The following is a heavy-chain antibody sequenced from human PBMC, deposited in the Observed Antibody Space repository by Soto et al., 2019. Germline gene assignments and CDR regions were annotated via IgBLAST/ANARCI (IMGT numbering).Heavy chain of an antibody. CDR1: GYTFTSYA. CDR3: ATASLIYCDWYGFDY. V-gene: IGHV1-3*01. D-gene: IGHD3-9*01. Sequence: ASVKVSCKASGYTFTSYAMHWVRQAPGQRLEWVGWINAGNGNTKYSQKFQGRVTITRDTSASTAYMELSSLRSEDTAGYYCATASLIYCDWYGFDYWGQGTLVTV. CDR2: INAGNGNT. J-gene: IGHJ4*02.